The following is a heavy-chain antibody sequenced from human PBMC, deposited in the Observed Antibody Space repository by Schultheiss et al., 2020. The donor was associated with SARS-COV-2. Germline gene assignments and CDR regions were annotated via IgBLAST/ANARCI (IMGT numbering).Heavy chain of an antibody. CDR1: GFTFGNYN. CDR2: ISGSGGST. V-gene: IGHV3-23*01. J-gene: IGHJ4*02. CDR3: AKPSNDYGDYAK. Sequence: GGSLRLSCAASGFTFGNYNMHWVRQAPGKGLEWVSAISGSGGSTYYADSVKGRFTISRDNSKNTLYLQMNSLRAEDTAVYYCAKPSNDYGDYAKWGQGTLVTVSS. D-gene: IGHD4-17*01.